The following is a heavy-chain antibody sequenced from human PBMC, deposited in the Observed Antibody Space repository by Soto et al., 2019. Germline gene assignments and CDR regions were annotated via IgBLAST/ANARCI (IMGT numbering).Heavy chain of an antibody. J-gene: IGHJ5*02. CDR2: ISAYNGNT. Sequence: GASVKVSCKASGYTFTSYGISWVRQAPGQGLEWKGWISAYNGNTNYAQKLQGRVTMTTDTSTSTAYKELRSLRSDDTAVYYCAREWDCSGGSCYMGSWFDPWGQGTLVTVSS. V-gene: IGHV1-18*01. D-gene: IGHD2-15*01. CDR1: GYTFTSYG. CDR3: AREWDCSGGSCYMGSWFDP.